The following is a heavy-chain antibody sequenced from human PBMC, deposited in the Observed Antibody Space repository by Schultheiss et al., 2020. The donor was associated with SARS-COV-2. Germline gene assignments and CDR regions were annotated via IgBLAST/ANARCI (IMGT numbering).Heavy chain of an antibody. CDR3: ARADCSSTTCYTRGGLNYYYGMDV. Sequence: SQTLSLTCAVYGGSFSGYYWSWIRQPPGKGLEWIGYIYYSGSTNYNPSFKSRVTISVDTSKNQFSLRLTSVTAADTAVYYCARADCSSTTCYTRGGLNYYYGMDVWGQGTTVTVSS. J-gene: IGHJ6*02. D-gene: IGHD2-2*02. V-gene: IGHV4-34*01. CDR1: GGSFSGYY. CDR2: IYYSGST.